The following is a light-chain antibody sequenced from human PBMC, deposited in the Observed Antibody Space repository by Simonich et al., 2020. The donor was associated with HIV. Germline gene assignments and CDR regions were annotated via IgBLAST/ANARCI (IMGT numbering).Light chain of an antibody. CDR1: HDISYG. J-gene: IGKJ4*01. CDR3: LQDYTYPLT. CDR2: AAS. Sequence: VSNTGRGSHDISYGLGWVNQKLGKTPKLLVDAASSLLTVVPSKFSGSGSGTDFTLTISSLQPEDFATYYCLQDYTYPLTFGGGTKVEI. V-gene: IGKV1-6*01.